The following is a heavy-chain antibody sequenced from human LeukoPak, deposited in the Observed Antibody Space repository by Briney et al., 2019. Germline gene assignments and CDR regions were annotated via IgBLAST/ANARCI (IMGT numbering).Heavy chain of an antibody. CDR1: GFTFNNYA. D-gene: IGHD5-24*01. V-gene: IGHV3-23*01. CDR3: AKATSFEDGYNSD. J-gene: IGHJ4*02. CDR2: ISGSGGST. Sequence: PGGSLRLSCAASGFTFNNYAMSWVRQAPGKGLEWVSAISGSGGSTYYADSVKGRFTISRDNSKNTLYLQMNSLRAEDTAVYYCAKATSFEDGYNSDWGQGTLVTVSS.